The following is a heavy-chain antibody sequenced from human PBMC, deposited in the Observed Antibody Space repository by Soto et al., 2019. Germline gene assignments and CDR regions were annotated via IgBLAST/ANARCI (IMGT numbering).Heavy chain of an antibody. J-gene: IGHJ6*02. D-gene: IGHD3-3*01. CDR3: AKDRGDYDFWSGTMDV. V-gene: IGHV3-30*18. Sequence: PGGSLRLSCAASGFTFSSYGMHWVRQAPGKGLEWVAVISYDGSNKYYADSVKGRFTISRDNSKNTLYLQMNSLRAEDTALYYCAKDRGDYDFWSGTMDVWGQGTTVTVSS. CDR1: GFTFSSYG. CDR2: ISYDGSNK.